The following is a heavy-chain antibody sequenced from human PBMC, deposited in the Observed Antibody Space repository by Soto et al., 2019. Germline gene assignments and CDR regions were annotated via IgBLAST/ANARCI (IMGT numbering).Heavy chain of an antibody. CDR3: VKEGYMRSDWYGQFDC. CDR2: ISSNGGNT. Sequence: GGSLRLSCSASGFTFNTFAMHWVRQTPGKGLEFVSAISSNGGNTYYADSVKGRFAISRDNSKNTLYLQMYSLRPEDTALYYCVKEGYMRSDWYGQFDCWGQGTLVTVLL. J-gene: IGHJ4*02. CDR1: GFTFNTFA. D-gene: IGHD6-19*01. V-gene: IGHV3-64D*06.